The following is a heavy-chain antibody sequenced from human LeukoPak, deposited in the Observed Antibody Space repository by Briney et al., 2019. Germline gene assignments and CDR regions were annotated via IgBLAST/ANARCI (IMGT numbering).Heavy chain of an antibody. V-gene: IGHV4-59*08. CDR1: GGSISNYY. CDR3: ARHALRYDISFDS. Sequence: SETLSLTCTVSGGSISNYYWSWIRQPPGKGLEWIAYIYYSGFSRYNPSLKSRVTISVDTSVNQFSLKLNSVTAADTAVYYCARHALRYDISFDSWGLGTLVTVSS. J-gene: IGHJ4*02. CDR2: IYYSGFS. D-gene: IGHD2-15*01.